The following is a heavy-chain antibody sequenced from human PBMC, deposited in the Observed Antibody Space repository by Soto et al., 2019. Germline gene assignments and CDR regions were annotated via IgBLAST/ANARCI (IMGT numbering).Heavy chain of an antibody. CDR1: GGSISSGGYY. V-gene: IGHV4-31*03. J-gene: IGHJ2*01. CDR3: ARALGVAAADNWYFDL. CDR2: IYYSGST. D-gene: IGHD6-13*01. Sequence: QVQLQESGPGLVKPSQTLSLTCTVSGGSISSGGYYWSWIRQHPGKGLEWIGYIYYSGSTYYNPSLKRRVIIPVDTSKNQFSLKLSSVTAAETAVYYCARALGVAAADNWYFDLWGRGTLVTVSS.